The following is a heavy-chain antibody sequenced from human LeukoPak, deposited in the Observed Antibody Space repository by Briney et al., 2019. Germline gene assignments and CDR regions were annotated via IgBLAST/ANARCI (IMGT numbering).Heavy chain of an antibody. Sequence: GRSLRLSCAASGFTFSSYAMHWVRQAPGKGLEWVAVISYDGSNKYYADSVKGRFTTSRDNSKNTLYLQMNSLRAEDTAVYYCARNYYDSSGYYFDYWGQGTLVTVSS. D-gene: IGHD3-22*01. J-gene: IGHJ4*02. CDR2: ISYDGSNK. CDR3: ARNYYDSSGYYFDY. V-gene: IGHV3-30-3*01. CDR1: GFTFSSYA.